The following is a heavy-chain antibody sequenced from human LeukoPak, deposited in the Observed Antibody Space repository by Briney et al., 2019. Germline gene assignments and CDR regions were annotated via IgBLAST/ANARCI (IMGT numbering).Heavy chain of an antibody. J-gene: IGHJ4*02. V-gene: IGHV3-30*18. CDR2: ISYDGSNK. CDR1: GFTFSSDG. Sequence: GGSLRLSCAASGFTFSSDGMHWVRQAPGKGLEWVAVISYDGSNKYYADSVKGRFTISRDNSKNTLYLQMNSLRAEDTAVYYCAKVTLRYFDWLLSPIDYWGQGTLVTVSS. CDR3: AKVTLRYFDWLLSPIDY. D-gene: IGHD3-9*01.